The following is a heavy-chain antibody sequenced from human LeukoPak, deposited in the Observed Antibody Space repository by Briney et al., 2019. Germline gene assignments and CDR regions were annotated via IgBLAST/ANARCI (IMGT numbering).Heavy chain of an antibody. CDR1: GFTFSNHG. V-gene: IGHV3-33*01. CDR2: IWYDGSNQ. D-gene: IGHD3-9*01. CDR3: ARDRSIRYFDY. Sequence: GRSLRLSCAASGFTFSNHGMHWVRQAPGKGLEWVAVIWYDGSNQYYADSVKGRFTIPRDNSKNTLYLQMNSLRAEDTAVYYCARDRSIRYFDYWGQGTLVTVSS. J-gene: IGHJ4*02.